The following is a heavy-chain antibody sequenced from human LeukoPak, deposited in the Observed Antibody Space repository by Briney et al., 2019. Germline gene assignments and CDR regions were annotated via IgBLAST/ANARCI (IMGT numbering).Heavy chain of an antibody. J-gene: IGHJ4*02. CDR1: GFTFSTYW. D-gene: IGHD3-3*01. CDR3: ATNRITIFGVVTDY. V-gene: IGHV3-74*01. Sequence: GGSLRLSCAASGFTFSTYWMHWVRQAPGKGLVWFSRINSDGSSTSYPDSVKRRFTISRDNAKNTLYLQMNSLRAEDTAVYYCATNRITIFGVVTDYWGQGTLVTVSS. CDR2: INSDGSST.